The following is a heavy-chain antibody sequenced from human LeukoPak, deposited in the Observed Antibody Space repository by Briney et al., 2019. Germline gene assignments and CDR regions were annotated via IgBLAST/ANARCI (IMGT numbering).Heavy chain of an antibody. J-gene: IGHJ4*02. CDR2: IYYTGST. CDR1: GGSIISSTYY. V-gene: IGHV4-39*01. CDR3: ARHKSGSFYSFDY. D-gene: IGHD1-26*01. Sequence: SETLSLTCTVSGGSIISSTYYWGWMRQAPGRGLDWIGSIYYTGSTYFNPSLKSRVTISVDTSRSQFSLKLSSVTAADTAVYYCARHKSGSFYSFDYWGQGTLVTVSS.